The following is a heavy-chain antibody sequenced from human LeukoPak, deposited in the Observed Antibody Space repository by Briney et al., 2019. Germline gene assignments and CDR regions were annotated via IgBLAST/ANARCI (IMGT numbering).Heavy chain of an antibody. D-gene: IGHD2-2*01. CDR1: GFTFSNFG. CDR2: ISLNGDST. CDR3: AKEEVPNDY. V-gene: IGHV3-23*01. Sequence: GGSLRLSCAASGFTFSNFGMHWVRQAPGKGREWVSAISLNGDSTYYADSVQGRFTISRDTSKNTLFLQMDTLRVEDTATYYCAKEEVPNDYWGQGTLVTVSS. J-gene: IGHJ4*02.